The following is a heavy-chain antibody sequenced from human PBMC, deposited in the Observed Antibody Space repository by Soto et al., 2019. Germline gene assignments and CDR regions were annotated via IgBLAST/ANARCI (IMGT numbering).Heavy chain of an antibody. CDR2: IPPGDTSR. D-gene: IGHD1-20*01. CDR1: GFTFSLDT. V-gene: IGHV3-48*02. J-gene: IGHJ4*02. Sequence: EVRLLESVGGFVQPGGSLRLSCVASGFTFSLDTMMWVRQAPWKGPAWRSYIPPGDTSRHFADSVKSRFTVSRENAKNSLLLQRNRLTDEATAVYYCARDHNWCFDYWGQGIMVTVSS. CDR3: ARDHNWCFDY.